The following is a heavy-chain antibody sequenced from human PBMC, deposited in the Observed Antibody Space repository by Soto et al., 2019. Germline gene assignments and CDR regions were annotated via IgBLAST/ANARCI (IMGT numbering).Heavy chain of an antibody. D-gene: IGHD3-9*01. CDR2: ISAYNGNT. V-gene: IGHV1-18*01. Sequence: QVQLVQSGAEVKKPGASVKVSCKASGYTFTSYGISWVRQAPGQGLEWMGWISAYNGNTNYAQKLQGRVTMTTDTSTSTAYMGLRSLRSDDTAVYYCARTTVNDILTGYLWGMDAFDIWGQGTMVTVSS. CDR3: ARTTVNDILTGYLWGMDAFDI. CDR1: GYTFTSYG. J-gene: IGHJ3*02.